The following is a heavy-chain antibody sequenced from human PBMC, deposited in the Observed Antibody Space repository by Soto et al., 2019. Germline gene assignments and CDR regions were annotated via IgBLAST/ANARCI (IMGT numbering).Heavy chain of an antibody. CDR3: ERDCIPSIVVDDALDI. J-gene: IGHJ3*02. V-gene: IGHV1-18*01. CDR1: GYTFTSYG. Sequence: QVQLVQSGAEVKKPGASVKVSCKASGYTFTSYGISWVRQAPGQGLEWMGWISAYNGNTNYAQKLQGRVTMTTDTSTSTAYMELRSLRSYDTAVYYCERDCIPSIVVDDALDIWGQGTMVTVSS. D-gene: IGHD3-22*01. CDR2: ISAYNGNT.